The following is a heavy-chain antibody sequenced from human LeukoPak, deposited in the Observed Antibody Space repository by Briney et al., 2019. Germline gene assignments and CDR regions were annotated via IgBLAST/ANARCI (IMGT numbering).Heavy chain of an antibody. D-gene: IGHD3-10*01. V-gene: IGHV4-59*01. CDR3: ARGGYYGSGSYYEDFDP. CDR1: GGSISSYY. CDR2: IYYSGST. Sequence: SETLSLTCTVSGGSISSYYWSWIRQPPGKGLEWIGYIYYSGSTNYNPSLKSRVTISVDTSKNQFSLKLSSVTAADTAVYYCARGGYYGSGSYYEDFDPWGQGTLVTVSS. J-gene: IGHJ5*02.